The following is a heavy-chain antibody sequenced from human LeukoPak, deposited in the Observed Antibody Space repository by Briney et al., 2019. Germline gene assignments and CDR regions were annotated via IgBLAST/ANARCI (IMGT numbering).Heavy chain of an antibody. CDR1: GGTFSSYA. J-gene: IGHJ4*02. D-gene: IGHD3-22*01. CDR2: IIPIFGTA. CDR3: ARVSYYYDSSGYGFDY. V-gene: IGHV1-69*13. Sequence: VASVKVSCKASGGTFSSYAISWVRQAPGQGLEWMGGIIPIFGTANYAQKFQGRVTITADESTSTAYMELGSLRSEDTAVYYCARVSYYYDSSGYGFDYWGQGTLVTVSS.